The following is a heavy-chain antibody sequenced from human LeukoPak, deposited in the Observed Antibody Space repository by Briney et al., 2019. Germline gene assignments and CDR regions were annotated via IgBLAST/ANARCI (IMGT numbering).Heavy chain of an antibody. V-gene: IGHV3-48*01. D-gene: IGHD3-10*01. CDR3: AREPRRYGSGFDY. CDR2: ISGSSSTI. J-gene: IGHJ4*02. Sequence: PGGSLRLSCAASGFTFSSYSMNWVRQAPGKGLEWGSYISGSSSTIYYADSVKGRFTISRDNSKNTLYLQMNSLRAEDTAVYYCAREPRRYGSGFDYWGQGTLVTVSS. CDR1: GFTFSSYS.